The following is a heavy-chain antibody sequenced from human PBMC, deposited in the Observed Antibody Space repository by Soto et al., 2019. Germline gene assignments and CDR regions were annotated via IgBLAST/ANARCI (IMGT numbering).Heavy chain of an antibody. CDR3: AKDDNIAAAGPFDY. CDR2: ISGSGGST. V-gene: IGHV3-23*01. Sequence: GGSLRLSCAASGFTFSDYGMHWVRQAPGKGLEWVSPISGSGGSTNYADSVKGRFTISRDNSKNTLYLQMNSLRAEDTAVYYCAKDDNIAAAGPFDYWGQGTLVTVSS. J-gene: IGHJ4*02. CDR1: GFTFSDYG. D-gene: IGHD6-13*01.